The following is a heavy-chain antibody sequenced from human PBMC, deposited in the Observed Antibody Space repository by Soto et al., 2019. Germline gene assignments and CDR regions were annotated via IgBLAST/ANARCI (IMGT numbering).Heavy chain of an antibody. V-gene: IGHV3-33*01. CDR1: GFTLDTYG. J-gene: IGHJ3*01. Sequence: QEQLVESGGGMVQPGGSLRLSCAVSGFTLDTYGMHWVRQAAGQGLEWVAVSWHDGRHLDYADSVRGRFTVFRDDSKNTLFLEMNGLRGDDTAVYYCARDWGACSPGEWYSRGFDLWGQGTQVTVSS. D-gene: IGHD2-21*01. CDR3: ARDWGACSPGEWYSRGFDL. CDR2: SWHDGRHL.